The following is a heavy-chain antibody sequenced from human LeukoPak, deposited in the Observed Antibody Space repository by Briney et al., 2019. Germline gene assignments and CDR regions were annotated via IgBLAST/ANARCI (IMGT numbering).Heavy chain of an antibody. Sequence: GGSLRLSCAASGFTFSTYGMNWVRQAPGKGLEWVSSISSSSSYIYYADSVKGRFTISRDNAKNSLYLQMNSLRAEDTAVYYCARRLGATGAGTAFDIWGQGTMVTVSS. CDR1: GFTFSTYG. CDR3: ARRLGATGAGTAFDI. CDR2: ISSSSSYI. V-gene: IGHV3-21*01. D-gene: IGHD1-26*01. J-gene: IGHJ3*02.